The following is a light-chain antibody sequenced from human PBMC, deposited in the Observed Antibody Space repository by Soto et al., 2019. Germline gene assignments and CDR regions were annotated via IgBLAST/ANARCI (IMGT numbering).Light chain of an antibody. Sequence: QSVLTQPPSVSAAPGQTVTISCSGSSSNIGSNYVSWYQHLPGTAPQLLIYDNNKRPSGIPDRFSGSQSGTSATLGITGLQTGDEADYYCGTWDSSLSAVFGGGTKLTVL. J-gene: IGLJ2*01. CDR2: DNN. CDR3: GTWDSSLSAV. V-gene: IGLV1-51*01. CDR1: SSNIGSNY.